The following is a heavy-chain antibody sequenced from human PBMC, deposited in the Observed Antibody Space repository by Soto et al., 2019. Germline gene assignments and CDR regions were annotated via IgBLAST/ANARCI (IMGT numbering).Heavy chain of an antibody. CDR3: TSTGGYSGYDQYYFDY. J-gene: IGHJ4*02. V-gene: IGHV3-73*01. CDR1: GFTFSGSA. D-gene: IGHD5-12*01. CDR2: IRSKANSYAT. Sequence: GGSLRLSCAASGFTFSGSAMHWVRQASGKGLEWVGRIRSKANSYATAYAASVKGRFTISRDDSKNTAYLQMNSLKTEDTAVYYCTSTGGYSGYDQYYFDYWGQGTLVTVSS.